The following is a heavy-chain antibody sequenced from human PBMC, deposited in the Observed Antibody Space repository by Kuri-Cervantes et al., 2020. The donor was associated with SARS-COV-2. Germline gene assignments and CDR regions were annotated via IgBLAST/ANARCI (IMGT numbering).Heavy chain of an antibody. CDR3: ATSGTSTDHYFDY. J-gene: IGHJ4*02. Sequence: ASVKVSCKASGYTFTGYDMHWVRQAPGQGLEWMGWINPNSGDTNYAQNFQGWVTMTRDTSISTAYMELSRLRSDDTAVYYCATSGTSTDHYFDYWGQGTLVTVSS. CDR1: GYTFTGYD. CDR2: INPNSGDT. D-gene: IGHD1-14*01. V-gene: IGHV1-2*04.